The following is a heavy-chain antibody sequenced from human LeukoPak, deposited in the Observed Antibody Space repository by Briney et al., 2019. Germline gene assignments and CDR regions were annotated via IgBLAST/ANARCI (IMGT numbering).Heavy chain of an antibody. J-gene: IGHJ5*02. CDR1: GFTVSSNY. V-gene: IGHV3-66*01. Sequence: PGGSLRLSCAASGFTVSSNYMSWVRQAPGKGLEWVSVIYTNGNTYYADSVKGRFTISRDSSRNMLYLQMNSLRAEDTAVYYCVRDHYGLTGYPNPWGQGTLVTVSS. D-gene: IGHD3-9*01. CDR2: IYTNGNT. CDR3: VRDHYGLTGYPNP.